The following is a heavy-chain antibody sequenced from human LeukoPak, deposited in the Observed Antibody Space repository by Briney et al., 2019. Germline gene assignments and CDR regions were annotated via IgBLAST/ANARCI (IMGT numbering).Heavy chain of an antibody. CDR1: GYTFTSYY. CDR3: ASRYSSGWYRYYYYGMDV. D-gene: IGHD6-19*01. V-gene: IGHV1-46*01. CDR2: INPSGGST. Sequence: GASVKVSCKASGYTFTSYYMHWVRQAPGQGLEWMGIINPSGGSTSYAQKFQGRVTMTRDMSTSTVYMELSSLRSEDTAVYYCASRYSSGWYRYYYYGMDVWGQGTTVTVSS. J-gene: IGHJ6*02.